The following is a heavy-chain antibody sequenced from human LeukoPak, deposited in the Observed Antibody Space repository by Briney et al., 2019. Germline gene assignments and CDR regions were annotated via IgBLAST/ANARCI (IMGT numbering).Heavy chain of an antibody. CDR2: IWYDGSNK. J-gene: IGHJ4*02. Sequence: PGGSLRLSCAASGFTFSSYGMHWVRQAPGKGLEWVALIWYDGSNKKYADFVKGRFAISRDNGNNTLYLQMNSLRAEDTAVYYCAKGSGTSCCTYFDYWGQGTLVTVSS. V-gene: IGHV3-33*06. D-gene: IGHD2-2*02. CDR1: GFTFSSYG. CDR3: AKGSGTSCCTYFDY.